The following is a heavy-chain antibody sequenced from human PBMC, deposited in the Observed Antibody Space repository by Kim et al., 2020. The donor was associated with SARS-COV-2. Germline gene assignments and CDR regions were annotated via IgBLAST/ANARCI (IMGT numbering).Heavy chain of an antibody. D-gene: IGHD3-10*01. Sequence: SSTIYYADSVKGRCTISRDNAKNSLYLQMNSLRDEDTAVYYCARVRRRAYWGQGTLVTVSS. CDR3: ARVRRRAY. J-gene: IGHJ4*02. V-gene: IGHV3-48*02. CDR2: SSTI.